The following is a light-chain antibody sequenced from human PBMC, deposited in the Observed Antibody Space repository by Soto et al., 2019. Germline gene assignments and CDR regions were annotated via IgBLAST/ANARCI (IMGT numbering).Light chain of an antibody. V-gene: IGKV1-5*03. CDR1: QSIVNW. CDR2: KAS. Sequence: DIQMTQSPSTLSASVGDRVTITCRASQSIVNWLAWYQQKPGKAPKLLIYKASTLQSGVPSRFSGSGSGTEFTLTISSLQPADFATYYCQQFNTYSRTFGQGTKVEVK. J-gene: IGKJ1*01. CDR3: QQFNTYSRT.